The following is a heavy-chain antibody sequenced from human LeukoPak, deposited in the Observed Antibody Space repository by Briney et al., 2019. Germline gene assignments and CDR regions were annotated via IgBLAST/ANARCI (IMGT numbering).Heavy chain of an antibody. Sequence: SLKISCAASGFTFDNYAMHWVGQAPGKGLEWLSIISWNSGYIGYADSVKGRFTISRDNAKKSLDLQMNSLRAEDTAFYYCAKVRGTYSSGYFFDYWGQGTLVTVSS. D-gene: IGHD6-19*01. CDR2: ISWNSGYI. CDR3: AKVRGTYSSGYFFDY. V-gene: IGHV3-9*01. J-gene: IGHJ4*02. CDR1: GFTFDNYA.